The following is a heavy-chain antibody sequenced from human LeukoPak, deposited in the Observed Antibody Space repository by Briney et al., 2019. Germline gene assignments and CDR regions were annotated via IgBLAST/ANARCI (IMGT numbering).Heavy chain of an antibody. J-gene: IGHJ3*01. CDR1: GFTFSSYG. D-gene: IGHD2-2*03. CDR2: IWYDGSNK. CDR3: TTVGF. V-gene: IGHV3-33*01. Sequence: GGSLRLSCAASGFTFSSYGMHWVRQAPGKGLEWVAVIWYDGSNKYYADSVKGRFTISRDNSKNTLYLQMNSLKTEDTAVYYCTTVGFWGQGTMVTVSS.